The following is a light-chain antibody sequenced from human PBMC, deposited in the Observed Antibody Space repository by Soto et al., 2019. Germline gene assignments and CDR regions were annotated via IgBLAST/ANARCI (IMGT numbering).Light chain of an antibody. CDR1: QSVSRSY. V-gene: IGKV3-20*01. CDR2: GAS. J-gene: IGKJ1*01. Sequence: EIVLTQSPGTLSLSPGERATLSCRASQSVSRSYLAWYQQKPGQAPRLLIYGASTRATGIPDRFSGSGSGTDFTLIISRLEPEDFAVYYCQQYGTSPGTFGQGTKVDIK. CDR3: QQYGTSPGT.